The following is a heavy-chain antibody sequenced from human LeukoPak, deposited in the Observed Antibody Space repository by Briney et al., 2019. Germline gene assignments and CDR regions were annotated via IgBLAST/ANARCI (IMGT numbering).Heavy chain of an antibody. CDR2: IWYDGSNK. J-gene: IGHJ4*02. CDR3: ARVYTMMDYFDY. Sequence: GGSLRLSCAASGFTFSSYGMHWVRQAPGKGLEWVAVIWYDGSNKYYADSVKGRFTISRDNSKNTLYLQMSSLRAEDTAVYYCARVYTMMDYFDYWGQGTLVTVSS. D-gene: IGHD3-22*01. CDR1: GFTFSSYG. V-gene: IGHV3-33*01.